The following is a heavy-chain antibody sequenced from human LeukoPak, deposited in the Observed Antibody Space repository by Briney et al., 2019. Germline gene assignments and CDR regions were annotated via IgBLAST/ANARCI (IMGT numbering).Heavy chain of an antibody. CDR2: ISAGSAII. Sequence: GGSLRLSCAASGFTFNSFAMNWVRQTPGKGLEWVSYISAGSAIIYYADSVKGRFTISRDNSKNTLYLQMNSLRAEDTAVYYCAKFIVVVTDDDAFDIWGQGTMVTVSS. D-gene: IGHD2-21*02. V-gene: IGHV3-23*01. CDR1: GFTFNSFA. CDR3: AKFIVVVTDDDAFDI. J-gene: IGHJ3*02.